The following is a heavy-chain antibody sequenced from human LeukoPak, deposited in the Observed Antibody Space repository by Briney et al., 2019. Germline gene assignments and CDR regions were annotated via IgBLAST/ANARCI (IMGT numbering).Heavy chain of an antibody. CDR3: ARQAYSSGHDAFDF. D-gene: IGHD6-19*01. J-gene: IGHJ3*01. CDR2: IYPGDFDT. CDR1: GYSSSRYW. Sequence: GESQKISCQGSGYSSSRYWVGWVRQMPGKGLEWMGIIYPGDFDTRYSPSFQGHVTISADKSISTAYLQWSSLKASDTAMYFCARQAYSSGHDAFDFWGQGTMVTV. V-gene: IGHV5-51*01.